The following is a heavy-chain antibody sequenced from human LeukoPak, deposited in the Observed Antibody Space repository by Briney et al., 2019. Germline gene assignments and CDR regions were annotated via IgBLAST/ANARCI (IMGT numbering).Heavy chain of an antibody. CDR2: INHSGST. Sequence: SETLSLTCAVYGGSFSGYYWSWIRPPPGKGLEWIGEINHSGSTNYNPSLKSRVTISVDTSKNQFSLKLSSVTAADTAVYYCARGSLYYDILTGYFDYWGQGTLVTVSS. D-gene: IGHD3-9*01. V-gene: IGHV4-34*01. CDR1: GGSFSGYY. CDR3: ARGSLYYDILTGYFDY. J-gene: IGHJ4*02.